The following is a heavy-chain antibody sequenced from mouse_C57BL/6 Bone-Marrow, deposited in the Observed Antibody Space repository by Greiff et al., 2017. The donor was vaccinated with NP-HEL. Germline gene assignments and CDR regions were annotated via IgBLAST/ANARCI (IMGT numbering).Heavy chain of an antibody. CDR1: GYTFTSYG. D-gene: IGHD1-1*01. Sequence: VKLQESGAELARPGASVKLSCKASGYTFTSYGISWVKQRTGQGLEWIGEIYPRSGTTYYNEKFKGKATLTADKSSSTAYMELRSLTSEDSAVYFCARNYGSSFAYWGQGTLVTVSA. V-gene: IGHV1-81*01. J-gene: IGHJ3*01. CDR2: IYPRSGTT. CDR3: ARNYGSSFAY.